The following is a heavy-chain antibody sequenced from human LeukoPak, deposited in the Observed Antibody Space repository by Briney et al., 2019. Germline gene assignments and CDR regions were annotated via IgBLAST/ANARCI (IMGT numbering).Heavy chain of an antibody. CDR2: ITGSGDNT. V-gene: IGHV3-23*01. J-gene: IGHJ4*02. D-gene: IGHD3-9*01. CDR1: GLIFRNYA. Sequence: GASLRLSCAASGLIFRNYAMSWVRQAPGKGLQWVAAITGSGDNTYYGDSVMGRFTISRDKSKHTLYLEVNTLRAEDTAVYYCAKWGDYDILTGYYVSDFWGQGTLVTVSS. CDR3: AKWGDYDILTGYYVSDF.